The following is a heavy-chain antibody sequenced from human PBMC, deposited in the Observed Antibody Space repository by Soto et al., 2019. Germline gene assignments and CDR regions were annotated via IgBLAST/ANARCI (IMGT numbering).Heavy chain of an antibody. CDR2: INHSGST. CDR1: GGSFSGYY. V-gene: IGHV4-34*01. D-gene: IGHD6-19*01. J-gene: IGHJ4*02. Sequence: QVQLQQWGAGLLKPSETLSLTCAVYGGSFSGYYWSWIRQPPGKGLEWIGEINHSGSTNYNPSLKSRVTISVDTSKIQFSLKLSSVTAADTAVYYCARVLRRGAASIAVAGTVVGYWGQGTLVTVSS. CDR3: ARVLRRGAASIAVAGTVVGY.